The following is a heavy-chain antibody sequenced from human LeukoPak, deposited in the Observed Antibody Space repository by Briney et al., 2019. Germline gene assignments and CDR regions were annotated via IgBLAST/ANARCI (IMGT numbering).Heavy chain of an antibody. J-gene: IGHJ3*02. CDR2: ISPDGSTT. CDR1: GFTFSRYW. Sequence: GGSLRLSCAASGFTFSRYWMHWVRQAPGKGLMWVSRISPDGSTTLYADSVKGRFTISRDNAKNTLYLQMNSLGAEDTAVYYCARGRYCSSTSCYKAFDIWGQGTKVTVSS. D-gene: IGHD2-2*02. V-gene: IGHV3-74*03. CDR3: ARGRYCSSTSCYKAFDI.